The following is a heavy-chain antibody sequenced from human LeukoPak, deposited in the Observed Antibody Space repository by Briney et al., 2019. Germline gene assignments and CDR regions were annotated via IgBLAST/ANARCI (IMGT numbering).Heavy chain of an antibody. CDR3: ARRWADFRSGNWFDP. V-gene: IGHV4-34*01. J-gene: IGHJ5*02. CDR1: GGSFSGYY. D-gene: IGHD3-3*01. CDR2: INHSGST. Sequence: SETLSLTCAVYGGSFSGYYWSWIRQPPGKGLEWIGEINHSGSTNYNPSLKSRVTISVDTSKNQFSLKLSSVTAADTAVYYCARRWADFRSGNWFDPWGQGTLVTVSS.